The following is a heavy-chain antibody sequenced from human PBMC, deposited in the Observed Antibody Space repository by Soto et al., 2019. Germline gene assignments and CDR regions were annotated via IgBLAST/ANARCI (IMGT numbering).Heavy chain of an antibody. CDR3: ARDRGPWTNFDY. Sequence: QVQLQESGPGLVKPSQTLSLTCTVSGGSISSGGYYWSWIRQHPGKGLEWIGYIYYSGSTYYDPSLRSRVTLSVDTSKNQFSLKLSSVTAADTAVYYCARDRGPWTNFDYWGQGTLVTVSS. CDR2: IYYSGST. D-gene: IGHD1-26*01. V-gene: IGHV4-31*03. CDR1: GGSISSGGYY. J-gene: IGHJ4*02.